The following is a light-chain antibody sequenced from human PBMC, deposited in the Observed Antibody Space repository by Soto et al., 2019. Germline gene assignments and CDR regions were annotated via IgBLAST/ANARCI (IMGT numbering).Light chain of an antibody. Sequence: QLVLTQSSSASASLGSSVKLTCILSSGHSTYIITWHQQQPGKGPRFLMTLDRSGSYNRGSGVPDRFSGSSSGADRYLTISNLQFEDEGDYYCETWYSNTHKVFGGGTKLTVL. V-gene: IGLV4-60*02. CDR2: LDRSGSY. J-gene: IGLJ3*02. CDR1: SGHSTYI. CDR3: ETWYSNTHKV.